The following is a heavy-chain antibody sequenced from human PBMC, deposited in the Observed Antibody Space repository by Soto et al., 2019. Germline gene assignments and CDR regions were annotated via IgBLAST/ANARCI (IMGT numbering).Heavy chain of an antibody. Sequence: GASVKVSCKASGGTFISYAISWVRQAPGQGLEWMGGIIPIFGTANYAQKFQGRVTITADESTSTAYKELSNLISEDTALYYCARDLNPGSCYSAWCAFDIWGQGTMVTVSS. J-gene: IGHJ3*02. V-gene: IGHV1-69*13. CDR3: ARDLNPGSCYSAWCAFDI. D-gene: IGHD2-15*01. CDR2: IIPIFGTA. CDR1: GGTFISYA.